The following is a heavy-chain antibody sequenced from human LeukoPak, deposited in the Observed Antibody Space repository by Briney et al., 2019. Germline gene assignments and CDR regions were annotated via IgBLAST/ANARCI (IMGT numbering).Heavy chain of an antibody. D-gene: IGHD4-23*01. Sequence: RASVKVSCKASGYIFTDYYMHWVRQAPGQGLEWMGWINPNSGGTNYAQKFQGRVTMTRDTSISTAYMELSRLRSDDTAVYYCASLGRWSTHPFDYWGQGTLVTVSS. CDR2: INPNSGGT. J-gene: IGHJ4*02. V-gene: IGHV1-2*02. CDR3: ASLGRWSTHPFDY. CDR1: GYIFTDYY.